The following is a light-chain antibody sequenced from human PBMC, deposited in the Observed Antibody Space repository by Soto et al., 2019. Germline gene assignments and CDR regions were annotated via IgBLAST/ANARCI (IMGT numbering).Light chain of an antibody. CDR1: QSISNW. CDR3: QQYNGYRLA. CDR2: TAS. J-gene: IGKJ4*01. Sequence: DIQMTQSPSSLSASVGDRVTFTCRASQSISNWLAWYQQKPGKAPKLLIYTASTLESGVPSRFSGSGSGTEFTLTISSLQADDFAIYYCQQYNGYRLAFGGGTKVEIK. V-gene: IGKV1-5*03.